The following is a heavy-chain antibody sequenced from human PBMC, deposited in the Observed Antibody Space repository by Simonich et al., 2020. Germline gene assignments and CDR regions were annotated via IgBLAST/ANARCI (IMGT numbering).Heavy chain of an antibody. D-gene: IGHD6-6*01. CDR2: ISSSGSTI. V-gene: IGHV3-48*03. J-gene: IGHJ6*02. CDR3: ARDFRLQLVEIGTYYYYGMDV. CDR1: GFTFSSYE. Sequence: EVQLVESGGGLVQPGGSLRLSCAASGFTFSSYEMNWVRQAPGKGLEWVSYISSSGSTIYSADSVKGRVTISRDNAKNSLYLQMNSLRAEDTAVYYCARDFRLQLVEIGTYYYYGMDVWGQGTTVTVSS.